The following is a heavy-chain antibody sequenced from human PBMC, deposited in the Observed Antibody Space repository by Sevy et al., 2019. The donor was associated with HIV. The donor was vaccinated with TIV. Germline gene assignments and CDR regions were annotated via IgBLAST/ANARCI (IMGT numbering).Heavy chain of an antibody. D-gene: IGHD1-7*01. CDR1: GFTFSTYS. Sequence: GGSLRLSCAASGFTFSTYSMNWVRQAPGKGLEWVSYISSSSRTIYYADSVEGRFTISRDNAKNSLYLQMTSLRAEDTAVYYCARGLELGYFDYWGLGTLVTVSS. J-gene: IGHJ4*02. CDR2: ISSSSRTI. CDR3: ARGLELGYFDY. V-gene: IGHV3-48*01.